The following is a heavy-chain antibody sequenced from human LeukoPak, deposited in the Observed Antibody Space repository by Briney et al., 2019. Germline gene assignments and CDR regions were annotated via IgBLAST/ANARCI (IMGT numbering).Heavy chain of an antibody. CDR3: ARDALSLLPSAFDI. D-gene: IGHD1-26*01. J-gene: IGHJ3*02. V-gene: IGHV3-21*01. Sequence: GGSLRLSCAASGFTFSSYSMNWVRQAPGEGLEWVSSISSSSSYIYYADSVKGRFTISRDNAKNSLYLQMNSLRAEDTAVYYCARDALSLLPSAFDIWGQGTMVTVSS. CDR1: GFTFSSYS. CDR2: ISSSSSYI.